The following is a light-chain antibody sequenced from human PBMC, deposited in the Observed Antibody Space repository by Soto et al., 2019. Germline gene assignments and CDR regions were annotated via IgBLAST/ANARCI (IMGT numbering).Light chain of an antibody. V-gene: IGKV3D-15*01. CDR2: GAS. CDR1: QSVDSN. CDR3: QQYDNWPLT. Sequence: EIEMTQSPATLSVSPGERATLSCRASQSVDSNLAWYQQKPGQAPRLLIFGASTRATGIPARFSGSGSGTDFTLTISSLQSEDFGVYFCQQYDNWPLTFGGGTKVDIK. J-gene: IGKJ4*01.